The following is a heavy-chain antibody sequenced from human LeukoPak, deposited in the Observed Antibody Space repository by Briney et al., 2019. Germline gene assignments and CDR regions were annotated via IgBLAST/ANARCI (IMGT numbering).Heavy chain of an antibody. J-gene: IGHJ4*02. CDR3: AKYGIEVAGKALPDW. D-gene: IGHD6-19*01. CDR2: IKRKTDGGTT. V-gene: IGHV3-15*01. Sequence: GGSLRLSCAASGFTFSNAWMSWVRQAPGKGLEWVGRIKRKTDGGTTDYAAPVKGRFTISRDDSKNTLYLQMNSLKTEDTAVYYCAKYGIEVAGKALPDWWGQGILVTVSS. CDR1: GFTFSNAW.